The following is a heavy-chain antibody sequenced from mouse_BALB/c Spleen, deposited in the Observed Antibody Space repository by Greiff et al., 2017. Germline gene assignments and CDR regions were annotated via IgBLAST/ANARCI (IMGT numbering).Heavy chain of an antibody. J-gene: IGHJ1*01. Sequence: EVMLVESGGGLVKPGGSLKLSCAASGFTFSSYAMSWVRQTPEKRLEWVASISSGGSTYYPDSVKGRFTISRDNARNILYLQMSSLRSEDTAMYYCARGRATDFDVWGAGTTVTVSS. CDR1: GFTFSSYA. CDR3: ARGRATDFDV. CDR2: ISSGGST. V-gene: IGHV5-6-5*01. D-gene: IGHD3-1*01.